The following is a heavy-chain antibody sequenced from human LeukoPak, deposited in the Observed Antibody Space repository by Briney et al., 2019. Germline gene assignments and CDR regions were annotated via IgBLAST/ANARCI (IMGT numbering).Heavy chain of an antibody. CDR3: AEDGISYYYDSSGYYYPDY. Sequence: KPGGSLRLSCAASGFTFSSYSMNWVRQAPGKGLEWVSSISSSSSYIYYADSVKGRFTISRDNSKNTLYLQMNSLRAEDTAVYYCAEDGISYYYDSSGYYYPDYWGQGTLVTVSS. V-gene: IGHV3-21*01. J-gene: IGHJ4*02. CDR1: GFTFSSYS. CDR2: ISSSSSYI. D-gene: IGHD3-22*01.